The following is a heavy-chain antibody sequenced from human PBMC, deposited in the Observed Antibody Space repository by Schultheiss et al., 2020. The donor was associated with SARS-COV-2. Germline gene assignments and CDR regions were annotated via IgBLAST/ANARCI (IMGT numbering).Heavy chain of an antibody. Sequence: GGSLRLSCVASGFTFSNYAMTWVRQAPGKGLEWLSYINSGSTTIFYADSVKGRFTISRDNARNSLYLHISSLRDTDTAVYYCASHLNSDWFDYWGLGTLVTVSS. CDR2: INSGSTTI. D-gene: IGHD3-9*01. CDR1: GFTFSNYA. CDR3: ASHLNSDWFDY. V-gene: IGHV3-48*02. J-gene: IGHJ4*02.